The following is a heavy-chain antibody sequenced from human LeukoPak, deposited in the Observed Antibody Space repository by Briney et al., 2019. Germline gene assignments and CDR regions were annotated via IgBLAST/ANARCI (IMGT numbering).Heavy chain of an antibody. V-gene: IGHV3-53*01. CDR3: ARRAGAYSHPYDY. CDR2: IYSDNT. J-gene: IGHJ4*02. D-gene: IGHD4/OR15-4a*01. Sequence: GGSLRLSCTVSGFTVSSNSMSWVRQAPGKGLEWVSFIYSDNTHYPDSVKGRFTISRDNSKNTLYLQMNSLRAEDTAVYYCARRAGAYSHPYDYWGQGTLVTVSS. CDR1: GFTVSSNS.